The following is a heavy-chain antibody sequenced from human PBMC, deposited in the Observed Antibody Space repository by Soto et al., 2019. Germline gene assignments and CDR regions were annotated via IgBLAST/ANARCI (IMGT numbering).Heavy chain of an antibody. CDR2: IYYSGST. Sequence: SETLSLTCTVSGGSISSRGYYWGWIRQPPGKGLEWIGTIYYSGSTYYSPSFEGQVTISADKSISTAYLQWNSLQASDTAMYYCATRIAHKEPSSSRPTSPWLDPWGQGTLVTVS. J-gene: IGHJ5*02. CDR1: GGSISSRGYY. CDR3: ATRIAHKEPSSSRPTSPWLDP. D-gene: IGHD1-1*01. V-gene: IGHV4-39*07.